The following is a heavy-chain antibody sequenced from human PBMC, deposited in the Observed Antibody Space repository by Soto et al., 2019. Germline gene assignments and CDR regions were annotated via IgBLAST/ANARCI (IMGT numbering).Heavy chain of an antibody. J-gene: IGHJ4*02. V-gene: IGHV3-7*04. D-gene: IGHD1-26*01. CDR2: TNQEGSEK. CDR3: SGGVGDAI. Sequence: EDQLVESGGGLVQPGGSLRLTCAVSGFSFRSDWMNWVRKAPGRGLEWVAHTNQEGSEKYYLDSVKGRYTIFRDTAKNSLYLEMNRLRAEGTAVSYCSGGVGDAIWGQGTLVTVSS. CDR1: GFSFRSDW.